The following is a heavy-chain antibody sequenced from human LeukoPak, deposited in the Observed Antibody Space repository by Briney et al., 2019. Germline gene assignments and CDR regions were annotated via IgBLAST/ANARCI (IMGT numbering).Heavy chain of an antibody. CDR1: GYTFTGYY. Sequence: ASVKVSCKASGYTFTGYYMHWVRQAPGQGLEWMGWINPNSGGTNYAQKFQGRVTMTRGTSISTAYMELSRLRSDDTAVYYCARDLRRLGYCSSTSCDVGYYYYSMDVWGQGTTVTVSS. CDR2: INPNSGGT. J-gene: IGHJ6*02. CDR3: ARDLRRLGYCSSTSCDVGYYYYSMDV. V-gene: IGHV1-2*02. D-gene: IGHD2-2*01.